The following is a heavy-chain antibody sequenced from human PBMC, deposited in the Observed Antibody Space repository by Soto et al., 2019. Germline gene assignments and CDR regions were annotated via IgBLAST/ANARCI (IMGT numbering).Heavy chain of an antibody. CDR1: GGTFSSYA. Sequence: SVKVSCKASGGTFSSYAISWVRQAPGQGLEWMGGIIPIFGTANYAQKFQGRVTITADKSTSAAYMELSSLRSEDTTVYYCARKGFSITGTPGWFDPWGQGTLVTVSS. CDR2: IIPIFGTA. J-gene: IGHJ5*02. D-gene: IGHD1-20*01. CDR3: ARKGFSITGTPGWFDP. V-gene: IGHV1-69*06.